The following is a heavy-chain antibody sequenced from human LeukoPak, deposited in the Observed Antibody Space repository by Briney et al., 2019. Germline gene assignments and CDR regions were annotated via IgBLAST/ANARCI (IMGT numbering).Heavy chain of an antibody. D-gene: IGHD3-22*01. CDR2: IYYSGST. CDR3: ARVNGYDGSPGDRNYFDY. Sequence: SETLSLTCTVSGGSISSSSYYWDWIRQPPGKGLEWIGSIYYSGSTNYNPSLKSRVTISVDTSKNQFSLKLSSVTAADTAVYYCARVNGYDGSPGDRNYFDYWGQGTLVTVSS. V-gene: IGHV4-39*07. J-gene: IGHJ4*02. CDR1: GGSISSSSYY.